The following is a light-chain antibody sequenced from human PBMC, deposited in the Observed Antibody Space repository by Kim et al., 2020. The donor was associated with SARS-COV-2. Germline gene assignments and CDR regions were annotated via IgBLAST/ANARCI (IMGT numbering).Light chain of an antibody. V-gene: IGLV3-1*01. CDR3: QAWDSSTGV. CDR2: QDS. CDR1: KLGDKY. J-gene: IGLJ3*02. Sequence: VAPGQTASITCSGDKLGDKYACWYQQKPGQAPVLVIYQDSKRPSGIPERFSGSNSGNTATLTISGTQAMDEADYYCQAWDSSTGVFGGGTQLTVL.